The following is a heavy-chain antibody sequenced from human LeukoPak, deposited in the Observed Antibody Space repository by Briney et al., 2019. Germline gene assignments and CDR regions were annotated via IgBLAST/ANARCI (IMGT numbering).Heavy chain of an antibody. J-gene: IGHJ4*02. CDR3: ARDAYGSGSYYY. CDR2: IYYSGST. D-gene: IGHD3-10*01. V-gene: IGHV4-61*01. CDR1: GGSISSGIYC. Sequence: PSETLSLTCTVSGGSISSGIYCWSWIRQPPGKGLEWIGYIYYSGSTNYNPSLKSRVTISVDTSKNQFSLKLSSVTAADTAVYYCARDAYGSGSYYYWGQGTLVTVSS.